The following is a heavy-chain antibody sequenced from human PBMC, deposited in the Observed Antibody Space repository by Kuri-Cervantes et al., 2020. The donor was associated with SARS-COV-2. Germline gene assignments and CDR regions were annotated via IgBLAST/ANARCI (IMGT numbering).Heavy chain of an antibody. J-gene: IGHJ6*02. V-gene: IGHV1-24*01. Sequence: ASVKVSCKASGGTFSSYSISWVRQAPGKGLEWMGGFDPEDGETIYAQKFQGRVTMTEDTSTDTAYMELSSLRSEDTAVYYCATGIGYCSGGSCYNYYYGMDVWGQGTTVTVSS. D-gene: IGHD2-15*01. CDR2: FDPEDGET. CDR3: ATGIGYCSGGSCYNYYYGMDV. CDR1: GGTFSSYS.